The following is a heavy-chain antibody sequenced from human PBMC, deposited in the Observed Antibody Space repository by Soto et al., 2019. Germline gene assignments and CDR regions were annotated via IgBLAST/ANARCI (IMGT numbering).Heavy chain of an antibody. CDR2: INHSGST. CDR1: GGSSSGYY. Sequence: PSETLSLTCAVYGGSSSGYYWSWIRQPPGKGLEWIGEINHSGSTNYNPSLKSRVTISVDTSKNQFSLKLSSVTAADTAVYYCARARDFWSGYTYYYYMDVWGKGTTVTVSS. V-gene: IGHV4-34*01. J-gene: IGHJ6*03. CDR3: ARARDFWSGYTYYYYMDV. D-gene: IGHD3-3*01.